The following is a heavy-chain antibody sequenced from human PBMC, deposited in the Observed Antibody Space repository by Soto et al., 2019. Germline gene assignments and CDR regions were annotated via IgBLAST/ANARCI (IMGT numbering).Heavy chain of an antibody. Sequence: EVQLLESGGGLVQPGGSLRLSCAASGFTFSSYAMTWVRQAPGKGLEWVSGLSGSGETTYYADSVKGRFTISRDNSKNTLYLQMNSLRVEDTAVYFCANQGSWDTNAYSDYWGQGTLVTVSS. V-gene: IGHV3-23*01. CDR2: LSGSGETT. J-gene: IGHJ4*02. D-gene: IGHD2-8*01. CDR3: ANQGSWDTNAYSDY. CDR1: GFTFSSYA.